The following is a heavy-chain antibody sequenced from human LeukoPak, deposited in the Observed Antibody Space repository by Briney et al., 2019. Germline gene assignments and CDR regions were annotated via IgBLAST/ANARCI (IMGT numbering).Heavy chain of an antibody. CDR2: IYSGSGT. V-gene: IGHV3-53*01. D-gene: IGHD6-13*01. J-gene: IGHJ5*02. Sequence: GGSLRLSCAASGFTVSNNFVTWVRQAPGKGLEWVSIIYSGSGTDYADSVKGRFTISRDNSKNTVYLQMNSLRAEDTAVYHCARKSLGIAAAGTFFGSWGQGTLVTVSS. CDR1: GFTVSNNF. CDR3: ARKSLGIAAAGTFFGS.